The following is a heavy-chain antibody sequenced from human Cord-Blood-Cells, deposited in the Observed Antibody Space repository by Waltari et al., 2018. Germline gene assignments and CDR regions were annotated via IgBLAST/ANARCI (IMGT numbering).Heavy chain of an antibody. CDR3: ARGLHGIAARPEGYYFDY. D-gene: IGHD6-6*01. V-gene: IGHV4-34*01. CDR2: INHSGST. CDR1: GGSFSGYY. J-gene: IGHJ4*02. Sequence: QVQLQQWGAGLLKPSETLSLTCAVYGGSFSGYYWSWIRQPPGKGLEWIGEINHSGSTNYNPSLKRRVTISVDTSKNQFSLKLSSVTAADTAVYYCARGLHGIAARPEGYYFDYWGQGTLVTVSS.